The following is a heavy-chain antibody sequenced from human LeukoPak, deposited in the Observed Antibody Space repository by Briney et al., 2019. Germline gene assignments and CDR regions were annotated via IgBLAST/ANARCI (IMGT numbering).Heavy chain of an antibody. V-gene: IGHV3-23*01. CDR2: LSGNGGNQ. Sequence: PGGSLRLSCAASGFTFSSYAMNWVRQAPGKGLEWVSGLSGNGGNQYYADSVKGRFTISRDNSKNTLLLQMNSLRAEDTAIYYCARDPNGSGPDFDCWGQGTLVTVSS. D-gene: IGHD3-10*01. CDR3: ARDPNGSGPDFDC. J-gene: IGHJ4*02. CDR1: GFTFSSYA.